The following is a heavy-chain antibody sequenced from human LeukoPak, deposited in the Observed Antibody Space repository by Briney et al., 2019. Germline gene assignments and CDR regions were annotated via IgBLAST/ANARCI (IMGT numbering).Heavy chain of an antibody. Sequence: GASVKVSCKASGYTFTSYYMHWVRQAPGQGLEWMGIINPSGGSTSYAQKFQGRVTMTRDMSTSTAYMELSRLRSDDTAVYYCARGPSVYYSDYWGKGTLVTVSS. CDR1: GYTFTSYY. CDR2: INPSGGST. V-gene: IGHV1-46*01. D-gene: IGHD3-22*01. CDR3: ARGPSVYYSDY. J-gene: IGHJ4*02.